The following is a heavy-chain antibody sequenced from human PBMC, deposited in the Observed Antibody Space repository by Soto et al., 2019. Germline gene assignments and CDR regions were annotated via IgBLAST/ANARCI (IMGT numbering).Heavy chain of an antibody. CDR2: INPSGGST. Sequence: ASVKVSCKASGYTFTSYYMHWVRQAPGQGLEWMGIINPSGGSTSYAQKFQGRVTMTRDTSTSTVYMELSSLRSEDTAVYYCARRGEDYYDSSGYYNPPFDYWGQGTLVTVSS. V-gene: IGHV1-46*01. CDR3: ARRGEDYYDSSGYYNPPFDY. CDR1: GYTFTSYY. D-gene: IGHD3-22*01. J-gene: IGHJ4*02.